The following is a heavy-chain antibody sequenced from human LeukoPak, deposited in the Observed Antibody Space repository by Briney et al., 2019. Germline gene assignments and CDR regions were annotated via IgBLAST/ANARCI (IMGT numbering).Heavy chain of an antibody. V-gene: IGHV3-23*01. CDR2: ICGRGGRT. CDR3: AKDGRDIVVVVAADGINWFDP. D-gene: IGHD2-15*01. Sequence: GGSLRLSCAASGFTFSRSAMCRGREAPGTGVEWVSAICGRGGRTNYADTARGRVTSFRDNSKNTLYLQMHSMRAEDTAVYYCAKDGRDIVVVVAADGINWFDPWGQGTLVTVSS. J-gene: IGHJ5*02. CDR1: GFTFSRSA.